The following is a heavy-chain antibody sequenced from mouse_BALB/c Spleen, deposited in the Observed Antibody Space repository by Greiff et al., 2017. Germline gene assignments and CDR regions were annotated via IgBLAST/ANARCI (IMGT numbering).Heavy chain of an antibody. CDR1: GYSITSGYY. J-gene: IGHJ3*01. V-gene: IGHV3-6*02. D-gene: IGHD2-4*01. CDR2: IGYDGSN. CDR3: AIMITRFAY. Sequence: EVKLQQSGPGLVKPSQSLSLTCSVTGYSITSGYYWNWIRQFPGNKLEWMGYIGYDGSNNYNPSLKNRISITRDTSKNQFFLKLNSVTTEDTATYYCAIMITRFAYWGQGTLVTVSA.